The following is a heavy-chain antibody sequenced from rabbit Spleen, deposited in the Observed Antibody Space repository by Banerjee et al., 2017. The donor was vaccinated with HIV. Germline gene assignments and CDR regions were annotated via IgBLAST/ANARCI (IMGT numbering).Heavy chain of an antibody. D-gene: IGHD2-1*01. CDR2: INTGSGST. CDR1: GFSFSSSYW. Sequence: QEQLVESGGGLVQPEGSLTLTCTASGFSFSSSYWIYWVRQAPGKGLEWIGCINTGSGSTYYASWAKGRFTISKTSSTTVTLQMTSLTAADTATYFCGREDGGVVGGGNARLWGPGTLVTVS. J-gene: IGHJ6*01. CDR3: GREDGGVVGGGNARL. V-gene: IGHV1S45*01.